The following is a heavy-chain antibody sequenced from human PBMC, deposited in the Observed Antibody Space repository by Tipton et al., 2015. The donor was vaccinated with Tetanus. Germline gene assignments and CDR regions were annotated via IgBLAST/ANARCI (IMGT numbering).Heavy chain of an antibody. CDR1: GYTFSNYG. CDR2: YISNSGST. V-gene: IGHV1-18*01. D-gene: IGHD5-24*01. J-gene: IGHJ4*02. CDR3: ARDDGYTGLNS. Sequence: QSGAEVKKPGASVKVSCKTSGYTFSNYGVSWVRQAPGRGLEWIGYISNSGSTYYNPSLKSRVTISADTTKNLFSLKLRSVTAADAAVYFCARDDGYTGLNSWGQGALVAVSS.